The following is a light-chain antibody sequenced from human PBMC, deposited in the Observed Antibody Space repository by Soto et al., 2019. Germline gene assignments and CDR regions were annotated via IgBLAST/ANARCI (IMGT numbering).Light chain of an antibody. J-gene: IGKJ2*01. Sequence: EIVMTQSPATLSVSPGERATLSCRASQSVSSNLAWYQQKPGQAPRLLIYGASTRATGIPARFSGSGSGTEFTLPISSLQSGDFALYYCQQYNNWPPYTFGQGTKLEIK. CDR3: QQYNNWPPYT. V-gene: IGKV3-15*01. CDR2: GAS. CDR1: QSVSSN.